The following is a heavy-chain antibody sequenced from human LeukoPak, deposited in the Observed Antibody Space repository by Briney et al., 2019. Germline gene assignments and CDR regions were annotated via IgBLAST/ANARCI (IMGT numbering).Heavy chain of an antibody. J-gene: IGHJ4*02. V-gene: IGHV1-69*13. Sequence: SVKVSCKASGGAFSNYGISWVRQAPGQGLEWMGGIIPIFGTPNYAQKFQGRVTVTADESTSTAYMELSSLRSEDTAVYYCARRAGAYSHPYDYWGQGTLVTVSS. D-gene: IGHD4/OR15-4a*01. CDR1: GGAFSNYG. CDR3: ARRAGAYSHPYDY. CDR2: IIPIFGTP.